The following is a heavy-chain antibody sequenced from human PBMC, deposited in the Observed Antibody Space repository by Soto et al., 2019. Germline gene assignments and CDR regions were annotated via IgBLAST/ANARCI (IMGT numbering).Heavy chain of an antibody. D-gene: IGHD6-19*01. CDR3: ARVDSSGWYVYYGMDV. J-gene: IGHJ6*02. CDR2: IYYSGST. Sequence: SETLSLTCAVSGGSISSYYWSWIRQPPGKGLEWIGYIYYSGSTNYNPSLKSRVTISVDTSKHQFSLKLSSVTAADPAVYYCARVDSSGWYVYYGMDVWGQGTTVTVSS. V-gene: IGHV4-59*13. CDR1: GGSISSYY.